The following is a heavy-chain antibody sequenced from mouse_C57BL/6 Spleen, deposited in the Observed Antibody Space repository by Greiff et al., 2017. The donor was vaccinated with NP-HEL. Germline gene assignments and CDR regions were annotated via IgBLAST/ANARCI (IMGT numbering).Heavy chain of an antibody. D-gene: IGHD1-1*01. J-gene: IGHJ3*01. Sequence: VQLQQSGPELVKPGASVKMSCKASGYTFTDYNMHWVKQSPGKSLEWIGYINPNNGGTSYNQKFKGKATLTVNKSSSTAYMELRSLTSEESAVYYCARLDYGSSYCYWGQGTLVTVAA. CDR2: INPNNGGT. V-gene: IGHV1-22*01. CDR3: ARLDYGSSYCY. CDR1: GYTFTDYN.